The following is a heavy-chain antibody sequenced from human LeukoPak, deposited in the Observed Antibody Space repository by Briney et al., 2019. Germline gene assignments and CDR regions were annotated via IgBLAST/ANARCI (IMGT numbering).Heavy chain of an antibody. Sequence: SETLSLTCAVYGGSFSDYYWSWIRQAPGKGLEWIGEINHSGSTNYNPSLKSRVTISVDTSKNQFSLKLSSVTAADTAVYYCARGPYPNPRAWGQGTLVTVSS. D-gene: IGHD1-14*01. V-gene: IGHV4-34*01. CDR3: ARGPYPNPRA. CDR1: GGSFSDYY. CDR2: INHSGST. J-gene: IGHJ5*02.